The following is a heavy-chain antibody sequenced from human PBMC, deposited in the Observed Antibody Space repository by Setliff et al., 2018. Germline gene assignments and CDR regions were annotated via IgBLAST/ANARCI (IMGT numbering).Heavy chain of an antibody. CDR1: GDSISSGDYF. Sequence: ASETLSLTCTVSGDSISSGDYFWSWIRQPPGKGLEWIAYIYHSGSAYYNPSLKSRVTMSVDTSKNQFSLHLTSVTAADTAVYYCAREVGTSTSSDAFDVWGQGTMVTVSS. J-gene: IGHJ3*01. CDR3: AREVGTSTSSDAFDV. CDR2: IYHSGSA. V-gene: IGHV4-30-4*08. D-gene: IGHD1-26*01.